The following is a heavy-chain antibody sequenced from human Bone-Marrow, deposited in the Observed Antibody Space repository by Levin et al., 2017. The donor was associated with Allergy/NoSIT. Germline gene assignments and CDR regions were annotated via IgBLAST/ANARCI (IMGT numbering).Heavy chain of an antibody. J-gene: IGHJ4*02. CDR2: ISSSSSYI. CDR1: GFTFSSYS. D-gene: IGHD6-19*01. Sequence: GESLKISCAASGFTFSSYSMNWVRQAPGKGLEWVSSISSSSSYIYYADSVKGRFTISRDNAKNSLYLQMNSLRAEDTAVYYCATRREEGSGWPRCVYWGQGTLVTVSS. V-gene: IGHV3-21*01. CDR3: ATRREEGSGWPRCVY.